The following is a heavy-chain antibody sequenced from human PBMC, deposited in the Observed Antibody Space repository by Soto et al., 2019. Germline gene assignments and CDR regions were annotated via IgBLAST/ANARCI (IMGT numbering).Heavy chain of an antibody. CDR2: INHSGST. J-gene: IGHJ4*02. V-gene: IGHV4-34*01. Sequence: PSETLSLTCGVYGGSFSGYYWSWIRQPPGKGLEWIGEINHSGSTNYNPSLKSRVTISVDTSKNQFSLKLSSVTAADTAVYYCARGRGLYGDYVQGDYWGQGTLVTVSS. D-gene: IGHD4-17*01. CDR3: ARGRGLYGDYVQGDY. CDR1: GGSFSGYY.